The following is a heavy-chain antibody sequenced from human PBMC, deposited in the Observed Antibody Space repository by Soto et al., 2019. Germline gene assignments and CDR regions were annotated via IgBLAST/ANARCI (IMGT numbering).Heavy chain of an antibody. CDR1: GGTLRNYG. Sequence: QVQLVQSGAEVKKPGSSVRVSCKASGGTLRNYGISWVRQAPGQGLEWMGGSIPVFGTANYAQKLQGRVTITADESTSTVYMDVTSLRSEDTAVYYCSRGDATKIVVTTYYGMDVWGQGTTVTVSS. D-gene: IGHD4-17*01. CDR2: SIPVFGTA. V-gene: IGHV1-69*12. J-gene: IGHJ6*02. CDR3: SRGDATKIVVTTYYGMDV.